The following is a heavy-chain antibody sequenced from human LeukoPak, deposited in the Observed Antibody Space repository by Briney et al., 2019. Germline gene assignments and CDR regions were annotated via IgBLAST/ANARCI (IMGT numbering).Heavy chain of an antibody. CDR1: GFTVSAYA. Sequence: GVSLRLSCAASGFTVSAYAMAWVRQDPGKGLEWVSTIYDDNTYYADSVKGRFAISTDNSKNTLYLQMNSLRVEDTAVYFCAARKVRGVWFYLDYWGQGTLVTVSS. CDR3: AARKVRGVWFYLDY. J-gene: IGHJ4*02. CDR2: IYDDNT. V-gene: IGHV3-23*01. D-gene: IGHD3-10*01.